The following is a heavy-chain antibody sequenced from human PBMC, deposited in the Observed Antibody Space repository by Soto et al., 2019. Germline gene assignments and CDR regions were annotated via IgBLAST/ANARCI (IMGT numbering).Heavy chain of an antibody. V-gene: IGHV4-30-4*01. D-gene: IGHD3-3*01. Sequence: SETLSLTCTVSGGSINSGDYYWSWIRQPPWKGLEWIGYIYYSGSTYYNPSLKSRVTISVDTSKNQFSLKLDSVTAADAAVYYCARASTIFGVVVRFDSWGQGTLVNVSS. J-gene: IGHJ4*02. CDR2: IYYSGST. CDR1: GGSINSGDYY. CDR3: ARASTIFGVVVRFDS.